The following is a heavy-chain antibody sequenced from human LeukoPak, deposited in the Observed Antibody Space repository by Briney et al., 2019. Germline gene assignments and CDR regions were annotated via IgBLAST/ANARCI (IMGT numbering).Heavy chain of an antibody. D-gene: IGHD1-14*01. CDR3: VRHVPHETGNKRGFEH. J-gene: IGHJ4*02. Sequence: KPSETLSLTCPVSGDSISSSSYYWGWIRQPPGKGLEWIARIYHSGSTYYNPSLKSRVTISVDTSKNNFSLMLNSVSAAATAVDHCVRHVPHETGNKRGFEHWGQGTLVTVSS. V-gene: IGHV4-39*01. CDR1: GDSISSSSYY. CDR2: IYHSGST.